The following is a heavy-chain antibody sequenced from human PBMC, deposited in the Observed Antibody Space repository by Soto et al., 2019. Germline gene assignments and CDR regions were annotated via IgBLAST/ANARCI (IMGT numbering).Heavy chain of an antibody. Sequence: SLRLSCAASGFTFSSYSVNWVRRAPGKGLEWISYIGKSATSISYADSVKGRFTISRDDGRDSLYLQMDRLRDEDTAVYYCVRDVRYSFDYWRQGALVTVSS. CDR2: IGKSATSI. J-gene: IGHJ4*02. D-gene: IGHD1-26*01. V-gene: IGHV3-48*02. CDR3: VRDVRYSFDY. CDR1: GFTFSSYS.